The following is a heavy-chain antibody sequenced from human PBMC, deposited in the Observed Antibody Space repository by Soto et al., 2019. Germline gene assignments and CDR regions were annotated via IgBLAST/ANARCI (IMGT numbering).Heavy chain of an antibody. CDR1: GGTFSRYA. Sequence: QVQLVQSGAEVKKPGSSVKVSCKASGGTFSRYAISWVRQAPGQGLEWMGGIIPLFGTANYSQKFQGRVTITADESTSTAYMELSSLRSEDTAVYYCARLVRNIAARPDGDWGQGTLVTVSS. J-gene: IGHJ4*02. V-gene: IGHV1-69*01. D-gene: IGHD6-6*01. CDR2: IIPLFGTA. CDR3: ARLVRNIAARPDGD.